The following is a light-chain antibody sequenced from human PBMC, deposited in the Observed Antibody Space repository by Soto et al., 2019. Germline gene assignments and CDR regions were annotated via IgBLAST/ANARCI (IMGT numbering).Light chain of an antibody. CDR2: KAS. V-gene: IGKV1-5*03. CDR1: QSISSW. CDR3: QQYNSYPIT. J-gene: IGKJ5*01. Sequence: DIQMTQSPSTLSASVGDRVTITCRASQSISSWLAWCQQKPGKAPKLLIYKASSLESGVPSRFSGSGSGTEFTLTISSLQPDDFATYYCQQYNSYPITFGQGTRLEIK.